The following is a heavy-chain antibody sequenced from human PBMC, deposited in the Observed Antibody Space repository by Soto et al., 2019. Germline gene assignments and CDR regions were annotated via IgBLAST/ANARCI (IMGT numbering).Heavy chain of an antibody. D-gene: IGHD3-10*01. J-gene: IGHJ3*02. CDR3: ARRYGLSAFDI. Sequence: YWSWIRQPPGKGLEWIGDIYYSGSTNYNPSLKSRVTISVDTSKNQFSLKLSSVTAADTAVYFCARRYGLSAFDIWGQGTMVTVS. CDR1: Y. V-gene: IGHV4-59*08. CDR2: IYYSGST.